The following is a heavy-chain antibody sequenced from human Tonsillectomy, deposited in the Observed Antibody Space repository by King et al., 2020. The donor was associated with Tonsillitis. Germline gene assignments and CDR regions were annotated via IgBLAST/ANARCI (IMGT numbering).Heavy chain of an antibody. CDR1: GFTFDDYA. CDR3: AKAPYGDYWYFDL. D-gene: IGHD4-17*01. J-gene: IGHJ2*01. Sequence: VQLVESGGVVVQPGGSLRLSCAASGFTFDDYAMHWVRQAPGKGLEWVSLITWDAANTYYSDSVKGRFTISRDNSKNSLYLQMNSLRAEDTALYYCAKAPYGDYWYFDLWGRGTLVTVSS. CDR2: ITWDAANT. V-gene: IGHV3-43D*03.